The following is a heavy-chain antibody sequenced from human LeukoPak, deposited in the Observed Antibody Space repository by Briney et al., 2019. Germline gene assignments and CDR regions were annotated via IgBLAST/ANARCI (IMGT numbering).Heavy chain of an antibody. CDR2: INPSGGST. V-gene: IGHV1-46*01. CDR3: ARAESVLWFGELMALSYAFDI. Sequence: ASVKVSCKASGYTFTSYYMHWVRQAPGQGLEWMGIINPSGGSTNYAQKFQGRVTMTRDTSTSTVYMELSSLRSEDTAVYYCARAESVLWFGELMALSYAFDIWGQGTMVTVSS. J-gene: IGHJ3*02. D-gene: IGHD3-10*01. CDR1: GYTFTSYY.